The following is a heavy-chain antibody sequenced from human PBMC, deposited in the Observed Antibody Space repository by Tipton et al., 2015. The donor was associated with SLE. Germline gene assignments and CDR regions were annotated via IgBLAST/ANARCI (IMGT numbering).Heavy chain of an antibody. Sequence: TLSLTCAVYGGSFSGYYWSWIRQHPGKGLEWIGYIYYSGTTYYNPSLKSRVSISVDTSKNQFSLKLNSVTAADTAVYYCARSDPFIVIVQGVITTQGIFDYWGQGALVTVAS. CDR1: GGSFSGYY. V-gene: IGHV4-31*11. D-gene: IGHD3-10*01. J-gene: IGHJ4*02. CDR2: IYYSGTT. CDR3: ARSDPFIVIVQGVITTQGIFDY.